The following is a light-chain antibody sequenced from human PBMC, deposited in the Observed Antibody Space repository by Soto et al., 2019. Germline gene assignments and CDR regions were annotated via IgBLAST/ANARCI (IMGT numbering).Light chain of an antibody. J-gene: IGKJ3*01. CDR2: GAS. CDR3: QQNNNWPPFT. CDR1: QSVSSS. V-gene: IGKV3-15*01. Sequence: EIVMTQSPATLSVSPGERVTLSCRASQSVSSSLAWYQQKPGQAPRLLIYGASTKATGIPARFSGSGSGTEFTLTISSRQSEDVAGYYCQQNNNWPPFTFGPGTKVDIK.